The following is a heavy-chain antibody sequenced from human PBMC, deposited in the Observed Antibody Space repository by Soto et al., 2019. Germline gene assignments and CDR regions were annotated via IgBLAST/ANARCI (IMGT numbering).Heavy chain of an antibody. J-gene: IGHJ5*02. CDR2: INAANGNT. V-gene: IGHV1-3*01. D-gene: IGHD3-3*01. Sequence: ASVKVSCKASGYNFIDHAMHWVRQAPGQRLEWMGWINAANGNTKTSQKFQGRVTFTRDTSASTAYMDLSSLRSEDTAVYYCARDQRRDYDFWSGYSQGFDLWGPGTGGTVS. CDR3: ARDQRRDYDFWSGYSQGFDL. CDR1: GYNFIDHA.